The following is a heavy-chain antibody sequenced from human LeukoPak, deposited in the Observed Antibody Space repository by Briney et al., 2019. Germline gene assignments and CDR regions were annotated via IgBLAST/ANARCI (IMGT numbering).Heavy chain of an antibody. CDR1: GYTFTSYY. CDR2: INPNSGGT. J-gene: IGHJ4*02. CDR3: ARLPRAKTTIFGVVK. Sequence: ASVKVSCKASGYTFTSYYMHWVRQAPGQGLEWMGWINPNSGGTNYAQKFQGRVTMTRDTPISTAYMELSRLRSNDTAVYYCARLPRAKTTIFGVVKWGQGTLVTVSS. D-gene: IGHD3-3*01. V-gene: IGHV1-2*02.